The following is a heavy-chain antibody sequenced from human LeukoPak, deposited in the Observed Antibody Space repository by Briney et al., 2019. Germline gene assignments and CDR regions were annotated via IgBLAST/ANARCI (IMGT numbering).Heavy chain of an antibody. J-gene: IGHJ4*02. Sequence: PSETLSLTCTVSGGSISSSSYYWGWIRQPPGEGLEWIGSIYYSGSTYYNPSLKSRDTISVDTSKNQFSLKLSSVTAADSAVYYCARTPSVYCSGGNCYPGHFDYWGQGTLVTVSS. CDR3: ARTPSVYCSGGNCYPGHFDY. D-gene: IGHD2-15*01. CDR2: IYYSGST. V-gene: IGHV4-39*07. CDR1: GGSISSSSYY.